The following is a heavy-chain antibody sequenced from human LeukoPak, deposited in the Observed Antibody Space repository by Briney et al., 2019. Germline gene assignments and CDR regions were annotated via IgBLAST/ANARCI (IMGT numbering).Heavy chain of an antibody. J-gene: IGHJ4*02. D-gene: IGHD3-3*01. CDR3: ARGPVSKTYYAFWSGYYTPDY. V-gene: IGHV1-8*01. CDR2: MDPNSGNT. CDR1: GYTFTSYD. Sequence: ASVKVSCKASGYTFTSYDINWVRQATGQGLEWMGWMDPNSGNTGYAQKFQGRVTMTRNTSISTAYMELSSLRSEDTAVYYCARGPVSKTYYAFWSGYYTPDYWGQGTLVTVSS.